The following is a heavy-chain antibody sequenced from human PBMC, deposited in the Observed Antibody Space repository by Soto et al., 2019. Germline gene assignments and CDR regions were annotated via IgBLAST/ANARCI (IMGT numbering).Heavy chain of an antibody. CDR2: ISYDGSNK. D-gene: IGHD2-8*01. CDR3: ARGTLRDIVIMIYSTERHAMDV. V-gene: IGHV3-30-3*01. Sequence: GGSLRLSCAASGISFSRKAMHWVRQAPGKGLEWVSIISYDGSNKYYADSVKGRFTIARDNSKNTLYLQMNSLRAEDTAVYYCARGTLRDIVIMIYSTERHAMDVWGQGTTVTVSS. CDR1: GISFSRKA. J-gene: IGHJ6*02.